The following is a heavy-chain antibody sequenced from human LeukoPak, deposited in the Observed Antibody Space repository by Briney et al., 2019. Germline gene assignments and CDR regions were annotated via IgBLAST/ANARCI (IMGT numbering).Heavy chain of an antibody. D-gene: IGHD3-22*01. V-gene: IGHV4-34*01. Sequence: SETLSLTCAVHGGSFSGYYWSWIRQPPGRGLEWIGEINHSGSTNYNPSLKSRVTISVDTSKNQFSLKLSSVTAADTAVYYCARTYYYDSRGGFDIWGQGTMVTVSS. CDR3: ARTYYYDSRGGFDI. CDR2: INHSGST. CDR1: GGSFSGYY. J-gene: IGHJ3*02.